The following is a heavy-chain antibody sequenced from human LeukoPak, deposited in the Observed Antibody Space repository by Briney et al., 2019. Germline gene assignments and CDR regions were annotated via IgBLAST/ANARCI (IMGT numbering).Heavy chain of an antibody. CDR3: AREADYYDSSGYYP. CDR1: GGSISSGSYY. D-gene: IGHD3-22*01. Sequence: SQTLSLTCTVSGGSISSGSYYWSWIRQPAGKGLEWIGRIYTSGSTNYNPSLKSRVTISVDTSKNQFSLKLSSVTAADTAVYYCAREADYYDSSGYYPWGQGTLVTVSS. J-gene: IGHJ5*02. CDR2: IYTSGST. V-gene: IGHV4-61*02.